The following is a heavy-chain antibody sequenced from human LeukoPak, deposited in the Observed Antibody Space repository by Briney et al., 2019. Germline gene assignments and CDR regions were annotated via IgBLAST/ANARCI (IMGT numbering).Heavy chain of an antibody. D-gene: IGHD2-15*01. CDR3: AREYGYCSGGSCYKGARIDY. Sequence: PSETQSLTCAVYGGSFSGYYWSWIRQPPGKGLEWIGEINHSGSTNYNPSLKSRVTISVDTSKNQFSLKLSSVTAADTAVYYCAREYGYCSGGSCYKGARIDYWGQGTLVTVSS. J-gene: IGHJ4*02. V-gene: IGHV4-34*01. CDR1: GGSFSGYY. CDR2: INHSGST.